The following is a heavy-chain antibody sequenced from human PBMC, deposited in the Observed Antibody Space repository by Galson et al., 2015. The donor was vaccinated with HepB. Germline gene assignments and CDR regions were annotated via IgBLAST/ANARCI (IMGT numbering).Heavy chain of an antibody. Sequence: TLSLTCTVSGGSISSGGYYWSWIRQHPGKGLEWIGYIYYSGSTYYNPSLKSRVTISVDTSKNQFSLKLSSVTAADTAVYYCARAGGYYDFWSGLAYDYWGQGTLVTVSS. CDR2: IYYSGST. CDR3: ARAGGYYDFWSGLAYDY. CDR1: GGSISSGGYY. J-gene: IGHJ4*02. V-gene: IGHV4-31*03. D-gene: IGHD3-3*01.